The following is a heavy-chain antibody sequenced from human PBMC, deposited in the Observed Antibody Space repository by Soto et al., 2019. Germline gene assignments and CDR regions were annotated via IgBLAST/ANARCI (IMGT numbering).Heavy chain of an antibody. CDR3: AKAGYYYDSSNWFDP. D-gene: IGHD3-22*01. J-gene: IGHJ5*02. Sequence: PGGSLRLSCAASGFTFSSYGMHWVRQAPGKGLGWVAVISYDGSNKYYADSVKGRFTISRDNSKNTLYLQMNSLRAEDTAVYYCAKAGYYYDSSNWFDPWGQGTLVTVSS. V-gene: IGHV3-30*18. CDR2: ISYDGSNK. CDR1: GFTFSSYG.